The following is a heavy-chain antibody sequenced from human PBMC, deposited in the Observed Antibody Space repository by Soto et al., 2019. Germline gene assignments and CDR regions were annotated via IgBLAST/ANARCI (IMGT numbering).Heavy chain of an antibody. J-gene: IGHJ3*02. CDR1: GFTFSSYG. V-gene: IGHV3-33*01. Sequence: GGSLRLSCAASGFTFSSYGMHWVRQAPGKGLEWVAVIWYDGSNKYYADSVKGRFTISRDNSKNTLYLQMNSLRAEDTAVYYCARDGYNFREGHDAFDIWGQGTMVTVSS. CDR3: ARDGYNFREGHDAFDI. D-gene: IGHD5-12*01. CDR2: IWYDGSNK.